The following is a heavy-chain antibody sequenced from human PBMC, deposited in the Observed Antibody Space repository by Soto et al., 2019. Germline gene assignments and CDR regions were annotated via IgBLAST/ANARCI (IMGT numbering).Heavy chain of an antibody. CDR1: GYTFTSYY. CDR3: ARPQVASHDWCGMDV. Sequence: QVQLVQSGAEVKKPGASVKVSCKASGYTFTSYYMHWVRQAPGQGLEWMGIINPSGTTTDYAQKFKGRVTTTRDASTRPYDMRLSSLSSEDTAVYYCARPQVASHDWCGMDVGGQGTTVTVSS. D-gene: IGHD2-8*02. J-gene: IGHJ6*02. CDR2: INPSGTTT. V-gene: IGHV1-46*01.